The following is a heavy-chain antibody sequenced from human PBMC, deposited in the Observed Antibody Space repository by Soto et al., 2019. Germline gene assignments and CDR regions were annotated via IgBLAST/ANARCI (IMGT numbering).Heavy chain of an antibody. D-gene: IGHD4-17*01. V-gene: IGHV3-64D*08. Sequence: GGSLRLSCSASGFTFSSYAMHWVRQAPGKGLEYVSAISSNGGSTYYADSVKGRFTISRDNSKNTLYLQMSSLRAEDTAVYYCVKRDTNDYGENWFDPWGQGTLVTVSS. CDR3: VKRDTNDYGENWFDP. CDR2: ISSNGGST. J-gene: IGHJ5*02. CDR1: GFTFSSYA.